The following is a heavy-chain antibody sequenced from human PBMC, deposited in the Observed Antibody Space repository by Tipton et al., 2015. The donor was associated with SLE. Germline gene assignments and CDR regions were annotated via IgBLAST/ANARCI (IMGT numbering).Heavy chain of an antibody. Sequence: TLSLTCAVSGSSIRSGYYWSWIRQPPGKGLEWIGYIYYSGSTGSNPSLNSGSTNYNPSLRSRVTISVDMSKNQVSLKLSSVTAADTAVYYCARVAPSEVFDYWGQGILVTVSS. J-gene: IGHJ4*02. CDR3: ARVAPSEVFDY. CDR2: IYYSGSTGSNPSLNSGST. V-gene: IGHV4-59*12. CDR1: GSSIRSGYY.